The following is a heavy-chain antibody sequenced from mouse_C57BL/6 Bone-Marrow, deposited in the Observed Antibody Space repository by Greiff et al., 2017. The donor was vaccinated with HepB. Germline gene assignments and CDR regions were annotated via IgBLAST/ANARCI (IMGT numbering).Heavy chain of an antibody. V-gene: IGHV3-6*01. CDR1: GYSITSGYY. CDR3: ARDGGYYYGSSYVFDY. Sequence: EVKLQESGPGLVKPSQSLSLTCSVTGYSITSGYYWNWIRQFPGNKLEWMGYISYDGSNNYNPSLKNRISITRDTSKNQFFLKLNSVTTEDTATYYCARDGGYYYGSSYVFDYWGQGTTLTVSS. CDR2: ISYDGSN. D-gene: IGHD1-1*01. J-gene: IGHJ2*01.